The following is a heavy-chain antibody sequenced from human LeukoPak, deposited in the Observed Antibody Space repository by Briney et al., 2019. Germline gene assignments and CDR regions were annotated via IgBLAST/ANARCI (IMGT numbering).Heavy chain of an antibody. J-gene: IGHJ4*02. CDR3: ARDQPYGDYTFDY. CDR1: GFTFSSYG. Sequence: GRSLRLSCAASGFTFSSYGMHWVRQAPGKGLEWVSSISSSSSYIYYADSVKGRFTISRDNAKNSLYLQMNSLRAGDTAVYYCARDQPYGDYTFDYWGQGTLVTVSS. D-gene: IGHD4-17*01. V-gene: IGHV3-21*01. CDR2: ISSSSSYI.